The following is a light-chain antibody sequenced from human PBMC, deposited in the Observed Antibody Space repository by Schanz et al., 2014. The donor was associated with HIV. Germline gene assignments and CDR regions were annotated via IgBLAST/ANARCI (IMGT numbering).Light chain of an antibody. V-gene: IGKV1-5*03. Sequence: DIQMTQSPSTLSASVGDRITISCRASQSISEWLAWYQQRPGQAPNLLISEASTLESGVPSRFRGTGSWTEFTLTISSLQPDDFATYYCQQYNDNSSIFGQGTKLEFK. CDR1: QSISEW. CDR3: QQYNDNSSI. CDR2: EAS. J-gene: IGKJ2*01.